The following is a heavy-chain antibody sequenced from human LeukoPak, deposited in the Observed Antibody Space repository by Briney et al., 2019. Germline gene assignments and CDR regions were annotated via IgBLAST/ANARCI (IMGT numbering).Heavy chain of an antibody. CDR3: ASSSAAGTVFRGWLDP. V-gene: IGHV4-59*08. CDR2: IYYSGST. D-gene: IGHD6-13*01. J-gene: IGHJ5*02. CDR1: GGSISSYY. Sequence: SETLSLTCTVSGGSISSYYWSWIRQPPGKGLEWIGYIYYSGSTNYNPSLKSRVTISVDTSKNQFSLKLSSVTAADTAVYYCASSSAAGTVFRGWLDPWGQGTLVTVSS.